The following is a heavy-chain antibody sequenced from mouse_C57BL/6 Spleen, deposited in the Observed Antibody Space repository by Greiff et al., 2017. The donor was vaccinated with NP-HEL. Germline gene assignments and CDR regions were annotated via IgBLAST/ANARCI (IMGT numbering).Heavy chain of an antibody. J-gene: IGHJ4*01. CDR3: ATYYYDYDGAYAMDY. Sequence: VQLQQSGPELVKPGASVKISCKASGYTFTDYYMDWVKQSPGKSLEWIGDINPNNGGTIYNQKFKGKATLTVDKSSSTAYMKLRSLTSEDTAVYDCATYYYDYDGAYAMDYWGQGTSVTVSS. CDR1: GYTFTDYY. CDR2: INPNNGGT. V-gene: IGHV1-18*01. D-gene: IGHD2-4*01.